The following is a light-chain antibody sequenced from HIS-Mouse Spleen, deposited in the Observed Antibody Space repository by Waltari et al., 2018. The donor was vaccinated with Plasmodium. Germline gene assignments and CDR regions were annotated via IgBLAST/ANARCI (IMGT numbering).Light chain of an antibody. V-gene: IGLV2-11*01. CDR1: SSDVGGYNY. Sequence: QSALTQPRSVSGSPGQSVTISCTGTSSDVGGYNYVSWYQQHPGKAPKLMIYDVSKRPSGVPDRFAAAKSGNTACLTIAGLQTEDEADYFCCSYAGGYAWVFGGGTKLTVL. J-gene: IGLJ2*01. CDR3: CSYAGGYAWV. CDR2: DVS.